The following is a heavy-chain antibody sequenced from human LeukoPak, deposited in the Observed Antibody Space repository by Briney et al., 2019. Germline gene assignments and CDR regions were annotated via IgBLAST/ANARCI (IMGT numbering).Heavy chain of an antibody. CDR3: ASESQYDFWSGYYPD. D-gene: IGHD3-3*01. Sequence: GGSLRLSCAASGFTFSSYAMGWVRQAPGKGLEWVSAISGSGGDTYYADSVKGRFAISRDNSKNTLYLQMNSLRAEDTAVYYCASESQYDFWSGYYPDWGQGTLVTVSS. CDR2: ISGSGGDT. V-gene: IGHV3-23*01. J-gene: IGHJ4*02. CDR1: GFTFSSYA.